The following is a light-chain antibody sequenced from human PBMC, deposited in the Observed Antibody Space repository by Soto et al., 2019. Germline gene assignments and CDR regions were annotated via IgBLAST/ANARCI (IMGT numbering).Light chain of an antibody. CDR3: QQYNNWPRGT. CDR2: GAS. V-gene: IGKV3-15*01. Sequence: EIVMTQSPATLSVSPGERATLSCRASQSVSSNLAWYQQKSGQAPRLLIYGASTRATGIPARFSGSGSGTEFTLTISSLQSEDCAVYYCQQYNNWPRGTFGQGTKVEIK. CDR1: QSVSSN. J-gene: IGKJ1*01.